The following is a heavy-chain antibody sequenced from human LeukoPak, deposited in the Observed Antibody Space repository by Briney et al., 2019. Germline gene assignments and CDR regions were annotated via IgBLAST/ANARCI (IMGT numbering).Heavy chain of an antibody. CDR2: IYYSGST. Sequence: TSQTLSPTCTVSGGSISSGGYYWSWIRQHPGKGLEWIGYIYYSGSTYYNPSLKSRVTISVDTSKNQFSLKLSSVTAADTAVYYCARDGTGIAAADARGYFQHWGQGTLVTVSS. V-gene: IGHV4-31*03. J-gene: IGHJ1*01. CDR3: ARDGTGIAAADARGYFQH. D-gene: IGHD6-13*01. CDR1: GGSISSGGYY.